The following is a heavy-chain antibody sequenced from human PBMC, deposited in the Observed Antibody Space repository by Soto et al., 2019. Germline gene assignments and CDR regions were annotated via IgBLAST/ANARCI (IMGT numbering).Heavy chain of an antibody. Sequence: SETLSLTCAVSGGSISSGGYSWSWIRQPPGKGLEWIGYIYHSGSTYYNPSLKSRVTISVDRSKNQFSLKLSSVTAADTAVYYRAVCLAVAGYFDYWGQGTLVTVSS. CDR3: AVCLAVAGYFDY. CDR1: GGSISSGGYS. V-gene: IGHV4-30-2*01. D-gene: IGHD6-19*01. CDR2: IYHSGST. J-gene: IGHJ4*02.